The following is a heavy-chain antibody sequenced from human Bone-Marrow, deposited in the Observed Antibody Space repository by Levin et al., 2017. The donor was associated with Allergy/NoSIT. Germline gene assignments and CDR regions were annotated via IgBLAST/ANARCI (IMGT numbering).Heavy chain of an antibody. CDR3: ATEGNCSGGSCYSY. V-gene: IGHV3-11*03. J-gene: IGHJ4*02. CDR2: ISSSSSYT. CDR1: GFTFSDYY. Sequence: GGSLRLSCAASGFTFSDYYMSWIRQAPGKGLEWVSYISSSSSYTNYADSVKGRFTISRDNAKNSLYLQMNSLRAEDTAVYYCATEGNCSGGSCYSYWGQGTLVTVSS. D-gene: IGHD2-15*01.